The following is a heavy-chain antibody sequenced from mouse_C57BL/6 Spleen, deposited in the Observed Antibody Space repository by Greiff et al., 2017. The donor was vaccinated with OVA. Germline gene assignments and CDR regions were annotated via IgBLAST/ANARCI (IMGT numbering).Heavy chain of an antibody. Sequence: QVHVKQPGAELVKPGASVKLSCKASGYTFTSYWMHWVKQRPGQGLEWIGMIHPNSGSTNYNEKFKSKATLTVDKSSSTAYMQLSSLTSEDSAVYYCARTATMVTTNDYWGQGTTLTVSS. CDR1: GYTFTSYW. V-gene: IGHV1-64*01. J-gene: IGHJ2*01. D-gene: IGHD2-2*01. CDR3: ARTATMVTTNDY. CDR2: IHPNSGST.